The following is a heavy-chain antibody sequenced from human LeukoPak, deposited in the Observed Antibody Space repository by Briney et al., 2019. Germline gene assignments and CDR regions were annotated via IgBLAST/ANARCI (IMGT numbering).Heavy chain of an antibody. CDR3: AKGVGGGDYYYYYYMDV. V-gene: IGHV3-30*02. Sequence: GGSLRLSCEVSGFTSSTYTMNWVRQAPGKGLEWVAFIRYDGSSEYYADSVKGRFTISRDNSKNTLYLQMNSLRAEDTAVYYCAKGVGGGDYYYYYYMDVWGKGTTVTISS. CDR2: IRYDGSSE. J-gene: IGHJ6*03. CDR1: GFTSSTYT. D-gene: IGHD2-21*02.